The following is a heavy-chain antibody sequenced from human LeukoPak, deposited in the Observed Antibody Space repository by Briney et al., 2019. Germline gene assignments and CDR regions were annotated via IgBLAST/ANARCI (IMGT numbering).Heavy chain of an antibody. J-gene: IGHJ6*02. V-gene: IGHV3-11*01. CDR3: ARDTNNGLDV. Sequence: GGSLRLSCAAPGFTFSDYYINWIRQAPGKGLEWVSHISSSGRLMQYADSVKGRFTITRDNAQNFMSLQMNSLKPEDTAVYYCARDTNNGLDVWGRGTTVTVSS. CDR1: GFTFSDYY. D-gene: IGHD1-20*01. CDR2: ISSSGRLM.